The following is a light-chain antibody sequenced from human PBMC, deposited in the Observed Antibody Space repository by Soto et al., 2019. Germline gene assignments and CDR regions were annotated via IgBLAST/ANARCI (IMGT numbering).Light chain of an antibody. J-gene: IGKJ1*01. CDR3: QQYGTSPWT. V-gene: IGKV3-20*01. CDR2: IAS. CDR1: QSVNSDY. Sequence: EIVLTQSPGTLSLFPGERATLSCRATQSVNSDYLAWYQQKPGQAPRLLIDIASRRATGIPDRFSGSGSGTGFTLTINRLEPEDFAVDYCQQYGTSPWTFGQGTKVEIK.